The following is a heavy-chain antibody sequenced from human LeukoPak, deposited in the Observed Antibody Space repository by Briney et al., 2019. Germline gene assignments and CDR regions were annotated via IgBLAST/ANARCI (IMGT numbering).Heavy chain of an antibody. Sequence: ASVKVSCKASGYTFTDYYMHWVRQAPGQGLEWMGWIDPNSGGTNYAQKFQGRVTMTRDTSISTANMELSRLRSDDTATYYCARFASSHAFDIWGQGTMVTVSS. D-gene: IGHD6-6*01. V-gene: IGHV1-2*02. J-gene: IGHJ3*02. CDR1: GYTFTDYY. CDR2: IDPNSGGT. CDR3: ARFASSHAFDI.